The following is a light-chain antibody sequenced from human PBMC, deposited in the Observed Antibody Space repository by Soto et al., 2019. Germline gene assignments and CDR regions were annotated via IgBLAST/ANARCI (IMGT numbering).Light chain of an antibody. J-gene: IGKJ2*01. CDR2: EAS. V-gene: IGKV1-5*01. CDR3: QQYNSYSPYT. CDR1: QTISRW. Sequence: DIQMNQSPSTLSASVGDRVTITCLASQTISRWLAWYHQKPGKAPPLLLYEASTLESGVPSSFSGSVSGTEFTLTISSLQPDDFAAYYCQQYNSYSPYTFGQGTQLEIK.